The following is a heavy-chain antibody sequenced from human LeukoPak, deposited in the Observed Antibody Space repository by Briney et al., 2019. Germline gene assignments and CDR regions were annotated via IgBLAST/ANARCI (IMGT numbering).Heavy chain of an antibody. V-gene: IGHV4-4*07. CDR2: IYPGESIYASENT. D-gene: IGHD4-17*01. J-gene: IGHJ4*02. CDR3: ARDPTTVTTIFDS. Sequence: KTSETPSLTCSVSGVSISAYYWRWIRQPAGKGLEWIGRIYPGESIYASENTNYNPSLKSRVSMSGDTSKNQVSLKLRSVTAADTTVYYCARDPTTVTTIFDSWGQGTLVTVSS. CDR1: GVSISAYY.